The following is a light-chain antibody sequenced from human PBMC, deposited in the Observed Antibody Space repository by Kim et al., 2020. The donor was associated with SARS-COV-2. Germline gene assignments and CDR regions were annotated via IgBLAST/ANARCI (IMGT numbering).Light chain of an antibody. CDR1: RSDVGGYNY. CDR2: DVS. Sequence: SITVPCPGTRSDVGGYNYVSWYQQHPGKAPKLMIYDVSNRPSGVSNRFSGSKSGNTASLTISGLQAEDEADYYCSSYTSSSTLDVVFGGGTQLTFL. CDR3: SSYTSSSTLDVV. V-gene: IGLV2-14*03. J-gene: IGLJ2*01.